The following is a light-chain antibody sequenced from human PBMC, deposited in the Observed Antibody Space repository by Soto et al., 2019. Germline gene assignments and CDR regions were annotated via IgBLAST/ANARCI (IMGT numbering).Light chain of an antibody. J-gene: IGKJ2*01. CDR3: HQYGSSSPYT. V-gene: IGKV3-20*01. CDR2: GSS. Sequence: EIVLTQSPGTLSLSPGERATLSCRASQSVSGSYLAWYQQKPGQSPRLLIYGSSDRATGIPDRFSGSGSGTDFTLTISRVEPEDFAVYYCHQYGSSSPYTFGQGTKLEIK. CDR1: QSVSGSY.